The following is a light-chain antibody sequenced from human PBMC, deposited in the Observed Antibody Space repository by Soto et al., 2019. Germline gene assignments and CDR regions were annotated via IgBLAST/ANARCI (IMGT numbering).Light chain of an antibody. J-gene: IGLJ3*02. CDR3: ETWDSNTWV. CDR2: LEGSGGY. CDR1: SGHSSYI. V-gene: IGLV4-60*03. Sequence: QLVLTQSSSASASLGSSVKLTCTLSSGHSSYIIAWHQQQPGKAPRYLMKLEGSGGYNKGSGVPDRFSGSSSGADRYLTISTLQSEDEADYYCETWDSNTWVFGGGTKLTVL.